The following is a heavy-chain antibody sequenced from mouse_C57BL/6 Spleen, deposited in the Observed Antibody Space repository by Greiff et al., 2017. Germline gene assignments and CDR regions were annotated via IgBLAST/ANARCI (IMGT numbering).Heavy chain of an antibody. J-gene: IGHJ4*01. CDR1: GYTFTDYY. CDR2: INPNNGGT. CDR3: ARCYYCNYCAMDY. D-gene: IGHD2-1*01. V-gene: IGHV1-26*01. Sequence: EVQLQQSGPELVKPGASVKISCKASGYTFTDYYMNWVKQSHGKSLEWIGDINPNNGGTSYNQKFKGKATLTVDKSSSTAYMELRSLTSEDSAVYYCARCYYCNYCAMDYWGQGTSVTVSS.